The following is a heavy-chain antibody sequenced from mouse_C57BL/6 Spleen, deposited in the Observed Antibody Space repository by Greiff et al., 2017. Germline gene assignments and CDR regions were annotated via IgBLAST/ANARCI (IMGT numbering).Heavy chain of an antibody. Sequence: EVQLQQSGPELVKPGASVKIPCKASGYTFTDYNMDWVKQSHGKSLEWIGDINPNNGGTIYNQKFKGKATLTVDKSSSTAYMELRSLTSEDTAVYYCARLRRIYYDYVGYFDYWGQGTTLTVSS. J-gene: IGHJ2*01. CDR1: GYTFTDYN. D-gene: IGHD2-4*01. CDR2: INPNNGGT. V-gene: IGHV1-18*01. CDR3: ARLRRIYYDYVGYFDY.